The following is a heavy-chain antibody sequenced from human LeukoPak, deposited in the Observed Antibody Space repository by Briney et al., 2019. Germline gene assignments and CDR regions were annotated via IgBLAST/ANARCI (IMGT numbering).Heavy chain of an antibody. V-gene: IGHV3-21*01. CDR2: ISSSSSYI. CDR3: ARARYYYYGMDV. Sequence: GGSLRLSCAASGFTFSSYSMNWVRQAPGKGLEWVSSISSSSSYIYYADSVKGRFTISRDNSKNTLYLQMNSLRAEDTDVYHCARARYYYYGMDVWGQGTTVTVSS. J-gene: IGHJ6*02. CDR1: GFTFSSYS.